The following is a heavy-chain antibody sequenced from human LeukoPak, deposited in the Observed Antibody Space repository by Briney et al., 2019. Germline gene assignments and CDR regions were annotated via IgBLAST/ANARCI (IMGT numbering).Heavy chain of an antibody. Sequence: GGSLRLSCAASGFTFDDYAMHWVRQAPGKGLEWVSGISWNSGSIGYADSVKGRFTISRDNAKNSLYLQMNSLRAEDTALYYCAKDMYYYDSSGYYLSGPVDYWGQGTLVTVSS. CDR3: AKDMYYYDSSGYYLSGPVDY. D-gene: IGHD3-22*01. CDR2: ISWNSGSI. V-gene: IGHV3-9*01. CDR1: GFTFDDYA. J-gene: IGHJ4*02.